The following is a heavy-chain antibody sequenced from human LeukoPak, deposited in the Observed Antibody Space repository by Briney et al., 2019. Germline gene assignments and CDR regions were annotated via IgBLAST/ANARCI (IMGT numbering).Heavy chain of an antibody. CDR1: GYTFTGYY. D-gene: IGHD6-13*01. V-gene: IGHV1-2*02. J-gene: IGHJ4*02. CDR3: ARAVSRLQQLVLDY. CDR2: INPNSGGT. Sequence: ASVKVSCKASGYTFTGYYMHWVRQAPGQGLEWMGWINPNSGGTNYAQKFQGRVTMTRDTSISIAYMELSRLRSDDTAVYYCARAVSRLQQLVLDYWGQGTLVTVSS.